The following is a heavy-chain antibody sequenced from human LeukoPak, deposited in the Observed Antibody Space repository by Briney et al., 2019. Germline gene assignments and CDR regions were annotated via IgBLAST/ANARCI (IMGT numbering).Heavy chain of an antibody. D-gene: IGHD6-19*01. J-gene: IGHJ4*02. CDR2: INPSGGST. CDR3: ARDAVNTSGRYAYCDN. V-gene: IGHV1-46*01. Sequence: ASVKVSCKASGYSFTGNHMHWVRQAPGQGLEWMGIINPSGGSTSYAQKFQGRVTMTKDTASSTAYMELRSPRYVEMHVFFWARDAVNTSGRYAYCDNWGQGTLVTVSS. CDR1: GYSFTGNH.